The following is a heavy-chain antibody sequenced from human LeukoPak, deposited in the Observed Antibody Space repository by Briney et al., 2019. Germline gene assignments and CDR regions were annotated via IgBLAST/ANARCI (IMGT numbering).Heavy chain of an antibody. CDR2: ISYSGST. CDR3: ARLSRYLGSGSSAFPDDF. V-gene: IGHV4-39*01. Sequence: MSSETLSLTCTVSGGPISSSPYYWGWIRQPPGKGLEWIGSISYSGSTFYNPSLKSRLTISVDTSKNQFSLKLSSLTAADTAVFYCARLSRYLGSGSSAFPDDFWGQGTLVTVSS. J-gene: IGHJ4*02. D-gene: IGHD3-10*01. CDR1: GGPISSSPYY.